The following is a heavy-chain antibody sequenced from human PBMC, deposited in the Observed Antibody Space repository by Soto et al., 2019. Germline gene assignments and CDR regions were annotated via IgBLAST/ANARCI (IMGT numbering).Heavy chain of an antibody. CDR3: ARLGRKLRPRDY. D-gene: IGHD1-26*01. CDR1: GGSISSSSYY. Sequence: SETLSLTCTVSGGSISSSSYYWGWIRQPPGKGLEWIGSIYYSGSTYYNPSLKSRVTISVDTSKNQFSLKLSSVTAADTAVYYCARLGRKLRPRDYWGQGTLVTVSS. J-gene: IGHJ4*02. V-gene: IGHV4-39*01. CDR2: IYYSGST.